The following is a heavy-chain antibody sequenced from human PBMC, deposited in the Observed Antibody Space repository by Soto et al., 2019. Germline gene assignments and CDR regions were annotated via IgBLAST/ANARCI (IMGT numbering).Heavy chain of an antibody. D-gene: IGHD4-17*01. J-gene: IGHJ1*01. CDR1: GFTVSSNY. CDR3: ARENRATVVTPYFQH. Sequence: EVQLVETGGGLIQPGGSLRLSCAASGFTVSSNYMSWVRQAPGKGLEWVSVIYSGGSTYYADSVKGRFTISRDNSKNTLYLQMNSLRAEDTAVYYCARENRATVVTPYFQHWGQGTLVTVSS. V-gene: IGHV3-53*02. CDR2: IYSGGST.